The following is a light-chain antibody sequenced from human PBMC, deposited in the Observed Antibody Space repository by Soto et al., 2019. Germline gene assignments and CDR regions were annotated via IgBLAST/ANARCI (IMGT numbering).Light chain of an antibody. Sequence: IVMTQSPLSLPVTPGEPASISCGSSQSLLHSNGYNYLDWYLQKPGQSPQLLIYLGSNRASGVPDRFSGSGSGTDFTLKIRRVEAEDVGVYYCMQALQTPTFGQGTRLEIK. CDR1: QSLLHSNGYNY. J-gene: IGKJ5*01. V-gene: IGKV2-28*01. CDR3: MQALQTPT. CDR2: LGS.